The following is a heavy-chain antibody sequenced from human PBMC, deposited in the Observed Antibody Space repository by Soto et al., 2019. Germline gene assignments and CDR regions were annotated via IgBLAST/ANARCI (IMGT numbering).Heavy chain of an antibody. J-gene: IGHJ4*02. D-gene: IGHD3-3*01. Sequence: QELLQESGPGLVKPSETLSLTCSVSGASVTSYYWGWVRQPPGKGLEWIGFTYYKGSSKYNPSLKSRFTIYLHTTKFQFSLILSYVTAADKAVYYCARDDRLEWSPDFWGQGTLFNVSS. V-gene: IGHV4-59*02. CDR2: TYYKGSS. CDR1: GASVTSYY. CDR3: ARDDRLEWSPDF.